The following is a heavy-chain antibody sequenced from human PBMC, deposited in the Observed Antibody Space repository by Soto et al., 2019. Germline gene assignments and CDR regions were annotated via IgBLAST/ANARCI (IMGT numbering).Heavy chain of an antibody. CDR2: ISSGGST. D-gene: IGHD2-15*01. J-gene: IGHJ4*02. V-gene: IGHV3-23*01. CDR1: GFTFTSYA. CDR3: AKRRGAGGHFDY. Sequence: EVQLLESGGGLVQPEGSLRLSCAASGFTFTSYAIGWVRQAPGKGLEWVSVISSGGSTYYADSVRGRFTISRDNSKDTLSLQMNSLRAEDTAVYYCAKRRGAGGHFDYWGQGALVTVSS.